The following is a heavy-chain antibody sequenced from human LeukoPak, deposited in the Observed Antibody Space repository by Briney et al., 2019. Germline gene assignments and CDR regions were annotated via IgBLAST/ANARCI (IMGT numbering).Heavy chain of an antibody. Sequence: SETLSLTCVLYGGSSSGYYWGWIRQPPGKGLEWIGEINHSRSTNYNPSLKSRVTISVDTSKNQFSLKLRSLTAADTAVYYCVKSGGYDYTDWGQGTLVTVSS. D-gene: IGHD5-12*01. J-gene: IGHJ4*02. CDR3: VKSGGYDYTD. CDR2: INHSRST. V-gene: IGHV4-34*01. CDR1: GGSSSGYY.